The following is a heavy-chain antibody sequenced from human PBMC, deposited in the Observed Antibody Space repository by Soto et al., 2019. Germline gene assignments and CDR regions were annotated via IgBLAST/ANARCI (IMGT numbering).Heavy chain of an antibody. V-gene: IGHV5-51*01. D-gene: IGHD5-18*01. Sequence: GESLKISCKGSGYSFVSYWIAWVRQMPGKGLEWMGSIYPGDSDTTYSPPIQGQVTISADKSSTTVYLQWNTLKASDTAMYYCAKTDGYEVGYWGQGTQVTVSS. CDR2: IYPGDSDT. J-gene: IGHJ4*02. CDR3: AKTDGYEVGY. CDR1: GYSFVSYW.